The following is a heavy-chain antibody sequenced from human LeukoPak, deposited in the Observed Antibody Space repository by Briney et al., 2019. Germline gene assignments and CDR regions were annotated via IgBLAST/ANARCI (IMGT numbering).Heavy chain of an antibody. CDR2: IHYSGST. Sequence: SETLSLTCTVSGGSISTSTNYYWGWIRQPPGKGLEWIGTIHYSGSTYYNPSLKSRVTISVDTSKNQFSVKLSSVTAADTAVYYCARMGGYSGYATHWGQGTLVTVSS. CDR3: ARMGGYSGYATH. D-gene: IGHD5-12*01. CDR1: GGSISTSTNYY. J-gene: IGHJ4*02. V-gene: IGHV4-39*01.